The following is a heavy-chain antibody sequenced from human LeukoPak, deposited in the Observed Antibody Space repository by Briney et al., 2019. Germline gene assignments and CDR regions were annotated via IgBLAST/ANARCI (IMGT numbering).Heavy chain of an antibody. D-gene: IGHD3-22*01. J-gene: IGHJ4*02. Sequence: SGGSLRLSCAASGFTFSSYWMHWVRQAPGKGLVWVSRINSDGSSTSYADSVKGRFTISRDNAKNTLYLQMNSLRAEDTAVYYCARDPAYYDSSGYYDYWGQGTLVTVSS. CDR3: ARDPAYYDSSGYYDY. CDR1: GFTFSSYW. CDR2: INSDGSST. V-gene: IGHV3-74*01.